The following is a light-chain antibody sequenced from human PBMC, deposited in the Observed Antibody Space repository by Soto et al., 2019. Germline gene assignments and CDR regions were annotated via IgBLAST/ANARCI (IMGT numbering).Light chain of an antibody. CDR3: SSYAGSSNV. V-gene: IGLV2-8*01. CDR2: EVN. CDR1: SSDVGRYNY. Sequence: QSALTQPASVSASPGQSITISCTGTSSDVGRYNYVSWYQHHPDKAPKLMIYEVNKRPSGVPDRFSGSKSGNTASLTVSGLQAEDEADYYCSSYAGSSNVFGTGTKLTVL. J-gene: IGLJ1*01.